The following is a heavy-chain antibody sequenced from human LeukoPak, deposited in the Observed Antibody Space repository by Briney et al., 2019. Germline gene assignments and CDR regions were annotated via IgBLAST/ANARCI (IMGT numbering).Heavy chain of an antibody. CDR3: AREDGDYFDY. V-gene: IGHV3-11*04. J-gene: IGHJ4*02. Sequence: SVKGRFTISRDNAKNSMFLQMNSLRAEDTAVYYCAREDGDYFDYWGQGTQVTVSS.